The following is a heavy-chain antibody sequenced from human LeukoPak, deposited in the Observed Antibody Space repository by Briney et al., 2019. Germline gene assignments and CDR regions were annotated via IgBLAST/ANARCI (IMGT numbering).Heavy chain of an antibody. D-gene: IGHD1-26*01. Sequence: SETLSLTCTVSGGSISGYYWSWIRQPAGEGLEWIGRTYTSATTNYNPSLTNYNPSLKSRLTMSVDMSKNQFSLKLSSVTAADTAVYYCARVPSWQREDWFDPWGQGTLVTVSS. J-gene: IGHJ5*02. CDR3: ARVPSWQREDWFDP. V-gene: IGHV4-4*07. CDR1: GGSISGYY. CDR2: TYTSATTNYNPSLT.